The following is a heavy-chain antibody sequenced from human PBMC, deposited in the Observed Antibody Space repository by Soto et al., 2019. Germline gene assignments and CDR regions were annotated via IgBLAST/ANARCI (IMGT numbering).Heavy chain of an antibody. D-gene: IGHD3-22*01. CDR1: GGSVSSGSYY. CDR2: IYYSGST. J-gene: IGHJ4*02. CDR3: ARDQGYYYDSSGYI. V-gene: IGHV4-61*01. Sequence: PSETLSLTCTVSGGSVSSGSYYWSWIRQPPGKGLEWIGYIYYSGSTDYNPSLKSRVTISVDTSKNQFSLKLSSVTAADTAVYYCARDQGYYYDSSGYIWGQGTLVTVSS.